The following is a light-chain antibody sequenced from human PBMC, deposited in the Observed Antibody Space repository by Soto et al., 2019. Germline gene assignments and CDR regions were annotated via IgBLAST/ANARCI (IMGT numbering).Light chain of an antibody. Sequence: VLTQSPGTLSLSPGERATLSCRASQTISHKYLAWFQQKAGQAPRLLIHSVSVRATGAPDRFSGSGSGTDFTLTISRLEPEDFAVYYCQLYSGSPWTFGQGTKVEV. V-gene: IGKV3-20*01. J-gene: IGKJ1*01. CDR2: SVS. CDR3: QLYSGSPWT. CDR1: QTISHKY.